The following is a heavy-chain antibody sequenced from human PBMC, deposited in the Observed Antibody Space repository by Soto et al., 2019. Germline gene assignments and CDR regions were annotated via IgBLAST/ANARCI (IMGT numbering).Heavy chain of an antibody. CDR2: IYPCDSET. CDR3: LRLARTSYKYGGSNYYTSWFAA. D-gene: IGHD3-22*01. Sequence: GESLKISCKGSGYSFSTYCIGWLRQMPEKGLEWMGIIYPCDSETRYSPSFQGQVTISADRSINTAYLQWSSLKASDTAVFYCLRLARTSYKYGGSNYYTSWFAAWGQGTTVTVSS. CDR1: GYSFSTYC. J-gene: IGHJ5*02. V-gene: IGHV5-51*01.